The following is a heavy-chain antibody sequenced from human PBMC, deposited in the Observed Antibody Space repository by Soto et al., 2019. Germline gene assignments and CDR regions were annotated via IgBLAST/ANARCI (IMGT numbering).Heavy chain of an antibody. CDR1: GFTFSSYA. CDR3: AKGRGVLDYVWGSYSGYYYGMDV. V-gene: IGHV3-23*01. CDR2: ISGSGGST. Sequence: GGSLRLSCAASGFTFSSYAMSWVRQAPGKGLEWVSAISGSGGSTYYADSVKGRFTISRDNSKNTLYLQMNSLRAEDTALYYCAKGRGVLDYVWGSYSGYYYGMDVWGQGTTVTVSS. D-gene: IGHD3-16*01. J-gene: IGHJ6*02.